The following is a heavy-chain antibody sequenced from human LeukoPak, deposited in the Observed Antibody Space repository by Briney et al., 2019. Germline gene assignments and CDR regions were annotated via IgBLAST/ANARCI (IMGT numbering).Heavy chain of an antibody. J-gene: IGHJ4*02. Sequence: SETLSLTCAVYGGSFSGYYWSWIRQPPGKGLEWIGEINHSGSTNYNPSLKSRVTISVDTSKNQFSLKLSSVTAADTAVYYCARPGTPYYDSSGLFDYWGQGTLVTVSS. V-gene: IGHV4-34*01. CDR2: INHSGST. D-gene: IGHD3-22*01. CDR3: ARPGTPYYDSSGLFDY. CDR1: GGSFSGYY.